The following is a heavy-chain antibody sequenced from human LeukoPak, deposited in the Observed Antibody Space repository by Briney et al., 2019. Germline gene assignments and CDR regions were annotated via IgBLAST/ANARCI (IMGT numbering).Heavy chain of an antibody. V-gene: IGHV3-23*01. D-gene: IGHD4-17*01. CDR3: ASYFHYGDYASLWY. CDR1: GFTFNTYA. J-gene: IGHJ4*02. CDR2: ISENGEST. Sequence: PGGSLRLSCAASGFTFNTYAMSWVRQAPGKGLEWVSSISENGESTYYADSVKGRFTISRDNPRNTLYLQMNSLRAEDTAVYYCASYFHYGDYASLWYWGQGTLVTVSS.